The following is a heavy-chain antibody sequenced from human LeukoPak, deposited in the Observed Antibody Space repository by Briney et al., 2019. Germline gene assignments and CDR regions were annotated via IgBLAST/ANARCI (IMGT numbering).Heavy chain of an antibody. CDR1: GFTFSAYW. Sequence: PGGSLRLSCAASGFTFSAYWMHWVRQVPGKGLEWVSVIYSDGRTYYADSVKGRFTISRDNSKNTLYLQMNSLRAEDTAVYYCARDSGRFDVFDIWGQGTMVTVSS. CDR2: IYSDGRT. V-gene: IGHV3-53*01. D-gene: IGHD3-10*01. CDR3: ARDSGRFDVFDI. J-gene: IGHJ3*02.